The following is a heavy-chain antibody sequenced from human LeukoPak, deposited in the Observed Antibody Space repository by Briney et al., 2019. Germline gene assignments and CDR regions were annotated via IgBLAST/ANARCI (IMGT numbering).Heavy chain of an antibody. V-gene: IGHV4-59*08. D-gene: IGHD2-2*02. CDR2: IYYSGST. J-gene: IGHJ5*02. CDR3: AICSSSCDRGGWFAP. CDR1: GGSISRYY. Sequence: SETLSLTCTGSGGSISRYYWSWIWQPPGKGLEWIGYIYYSGSTNYNPSLKSRVTISVDTSKNQFSLKLSSVTAADTAVYYCAICSSSCDRGGWFAPCGQGTLVTVSS.